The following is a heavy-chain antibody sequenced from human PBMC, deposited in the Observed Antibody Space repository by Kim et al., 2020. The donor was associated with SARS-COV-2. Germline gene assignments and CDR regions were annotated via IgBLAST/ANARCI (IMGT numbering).Heavy chain of an antibody. V-gene: IGHV3-33*01. Sequence: NKYYADSVKCRFTISRDNSKNTLYLQMNSRRAEDTAVYYCARDRHSSSWNWGQGTLVTVSS. CDR3: ARDRHSSSWN. J-gene: IGHJ4*02. CDR2: NK. D-gene: IGHD6-13*01.